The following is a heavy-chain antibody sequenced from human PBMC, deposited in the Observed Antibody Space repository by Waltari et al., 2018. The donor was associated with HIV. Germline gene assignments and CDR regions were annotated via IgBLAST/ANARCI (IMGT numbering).Heavy chain of an antibody. J-gene: IGHJ6*02. CDR2: IDQGVTS. Sequence: QVYLQQSGAGLLTPSETLSPPCAVYRAAFTGCSFTWTRKLPGQGPEWIGEIDQGVTSTYNPALRSRVTMSIDMSKQQISLKLTSVTAADAAVYYCARGPYYYDLKGIALVRSDYSYYYGLDIWGQGTTGTVSS. CDR3: ARGPYYYDLKGIALVRSDYSYYYGLDI. V-gene: IGHV4-34*02. CDR1: RAAFTGCS. D-gene: IGHD3-22*01.